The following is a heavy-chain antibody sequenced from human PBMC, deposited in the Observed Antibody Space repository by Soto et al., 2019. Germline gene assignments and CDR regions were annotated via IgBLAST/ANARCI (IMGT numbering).Heavy chain of an antibody. V-gene: IGHV3-9*01. J-gene: IGHJ4*02. CDR1: GFTVDDYA. CDR3: ASDIGGSTITTFFHY. D-gene: IGHD4-4*01. CDR2: ISWNSGRI. Sequence: EVQLVESGGGLVQPGRSLRLSCVASGFTVDDYAMHWVRQAPGKGLEWVSGISWNSGRIDYAESVKGRFTISRDNAKNSLSLQMNSLRAEDTALYYCASDIGGSTITTFFHYWGQGTLVTVSS.